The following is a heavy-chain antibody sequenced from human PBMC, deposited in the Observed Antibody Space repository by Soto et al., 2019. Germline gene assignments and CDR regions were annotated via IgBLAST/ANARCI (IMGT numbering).Heavy chain of an antibody. CDR2: ISASSTYI. CDR3: VPFYFYSLDY. V-gene: IGHV3-21*01. Sequence: GGSLRLSCAASGFTFSWYSMNWVRQAPGKGLEWVSSISASSTYIYYADSVKGRFAISRDNAKNSLYLQMNSLRADDTAVYYCVPFYFYSLDYWGQRSPVTVSS. CDR1: GFTFSWYS. J-gene: IGHJ4*02. D-gene: IGHD3-22*01.